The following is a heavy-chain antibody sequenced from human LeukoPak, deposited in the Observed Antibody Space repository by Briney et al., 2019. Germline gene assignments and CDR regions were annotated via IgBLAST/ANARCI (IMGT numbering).Heavy chain of an antibody. CDR2: IIPIFGAA. D-gene: IGHD3-22*01. CDR1: GGTFSSYA. J-gene: IGHJ4*02. Sequence: GASVKVSCKASGGTFSSYAISWVRQAPGQGLEWMGGIIPIFGAANYAQKFQGRVTITADESTSKAYMELSSLRSEDTAVYYCARRAGDYSHPYDYWGQGTLVTVSS. V-gene: IGHV1-69*13. CDR3: ARRAGDYSHPYDY.